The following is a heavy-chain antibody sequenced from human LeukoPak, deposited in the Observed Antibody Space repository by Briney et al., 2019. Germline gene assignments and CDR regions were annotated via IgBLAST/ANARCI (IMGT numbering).Heavy chain of an antibody. CDR1: GFTFSSYG. J-gene: IGHJ4*02. D-gene: IGHD6-13*01. CDR3: AKVSPGYSSSWYDALDY. CDR2: ISYDGSNK. Sequence: PGGSLRLSCAASGFTFSSYGMHWVRQAPGKGLEWVAVISYDGSNKYYADSVKGRFTISRDNSKNTLYLQMNSLRAEDTAVYYCAKVSPGYSSSWYDALDYWGQGTLVTVSS. V-gene: IGHV3-30*18.